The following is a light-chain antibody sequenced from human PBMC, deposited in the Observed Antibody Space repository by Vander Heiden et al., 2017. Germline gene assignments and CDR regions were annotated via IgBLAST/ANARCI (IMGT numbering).Light chain of an antibody. CDR2: GAS. V-gene: IGKV3-20*01. J-gene: IGKJ1*01. CDR1: QSVSSSY. Sequence: EIVLTQPPGTLSLFPGERATLACRASQSVSSSYLAWYQQKPGQAPRLLIYGASSRATGIPDRFSGSGSVTDFTLTISRLEPEDFAVYYCQQYGSSPRTFGQGTKVEIK. CDR3: QQYGSSPRT.